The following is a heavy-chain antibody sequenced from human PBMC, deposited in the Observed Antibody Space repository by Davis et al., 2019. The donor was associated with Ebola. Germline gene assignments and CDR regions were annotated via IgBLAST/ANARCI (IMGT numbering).Heavy chain of an antibody. D-gene: IGHD1-26*01. J-gene: IGHJ5*01. CDR2: FSKSDSTV. V-gene: IGHV3-48*03. CDR1: GFTLSNYE. Sequence: PGGSLRLSCEASGFTLSNYEIDWVRQAPGKGLEWVSYFSKSDSTVYYADSVRGRFTVSRDNAKNLGYLQMNTLTVEDTGIYYCATLWEQVVSWGQGTLVTVSS. CDR3: ATLWEQVVS.